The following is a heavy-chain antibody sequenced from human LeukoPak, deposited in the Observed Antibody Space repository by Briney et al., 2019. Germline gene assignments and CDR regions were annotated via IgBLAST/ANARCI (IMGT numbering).Heavy chain of an antibody. J-gene: IGHJ4*02. CDR2: ISPDSGGT. V-gene: IGHV1-2*02. CDR3: AREAKGSGGEDY. Sequence: ASVKVSCKASGYTFIDYYIHWVRQAPGQGLEWMGWISPDSGGTNYAQRFQGRVTMTRDTSFSTAYMEVISLTSDDTAVYYCAREAKGSGGEDYWGQGTLVTVSS. D-gene: IGHD4-23*01. CDR1: GYTFIDYY.